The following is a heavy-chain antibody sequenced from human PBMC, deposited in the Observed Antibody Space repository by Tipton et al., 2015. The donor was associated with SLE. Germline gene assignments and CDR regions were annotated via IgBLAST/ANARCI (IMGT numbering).Heavy chain of an antibody. V-gene: IGHV3-64*01. CDR1: GFTFSSYG. D-gene: IGHD1-26*01. J-gene: IGHJ4*02. CDR2: ISSNGGST. Sequence: GSLRLSCAASGFTFSSYGMHWVRQAPGKGLEYVSTISSNGGSTYYANSVKGRFTISRDNSKNTLYLQMNSLRAEDTAVYYCARDDGALDYWGQGTLVTVSS. CDR3: ARDDGALDY.